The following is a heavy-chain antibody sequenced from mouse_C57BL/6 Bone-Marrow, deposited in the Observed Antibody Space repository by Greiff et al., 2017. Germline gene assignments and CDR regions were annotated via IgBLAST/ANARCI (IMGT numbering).Heavy chain of an antibody. CDR1: GFTINDYY. CDR2: IDRGDGAT. J-gene: IGHJ2*01. Sequence: EVQLVESGAELVRPGASVKLSCTASGFTINDYYMHWVQQTPEKGLEWIGRIDRGDGATEYAPTFQGQATITADTSSNTAYLQLSSLASEDTAVYYSTFIATADYWGQGTTLTVSS. D-gene: IGHD1-1*01. CDR3: TFIATADY. V-gene: IGHV14-1*01.